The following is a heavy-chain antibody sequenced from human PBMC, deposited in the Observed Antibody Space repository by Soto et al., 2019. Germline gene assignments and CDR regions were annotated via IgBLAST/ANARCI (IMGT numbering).Heavy chain of an antibody. Sequence: GASVKVSCKASGYTFTSYDINWVRQATGQGLEWMGWINPNSGGTNYAQKFQGWVTMTRDTSISTAYMELSRLRSDDTAVYYCARAHRRLYSGSYYPRFDYWGQGTLVTVSS. J-gene: IGHJ4*02. V-gene: IGHV1-2*04. CDR2: INPNSGGT. D-gene: IGHD1-26*01. CDR1: GYTFTSYD. CDR3: ARAHRRLYSGSYYPRFDY.